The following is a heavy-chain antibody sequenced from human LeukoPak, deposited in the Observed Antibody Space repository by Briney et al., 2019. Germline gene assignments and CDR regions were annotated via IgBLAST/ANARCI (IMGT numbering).Heavy chain of an antibody. CDR2: INPNSGGT. CDR3: ARDSAGDLDS. Sequence: ASVKLSCKASGYTFTGYYMHWVRQAPGQGLEWMGRINPNSGGTNYAQKFQGRVTMTRDTSISTAYMELSRMRSDDTAVYYCARDSAGDLDSWGQGTLVTVSS. CDR1: GYTFTGYY. D-gene: IGHD7-27*01. J-gene: IGHJ4*02. V-gene: IGHV1-2*06.